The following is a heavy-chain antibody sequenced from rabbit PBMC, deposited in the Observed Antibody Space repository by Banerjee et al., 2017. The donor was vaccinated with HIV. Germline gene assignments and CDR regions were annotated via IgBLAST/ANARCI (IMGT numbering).Heavy chain of an antibody. CDR2: VDTGDGTT. V-gene: IGHV1S47*01. CDR1: GFSFSSGLP. J-gene: IGHJ4*01. D-gene: IGHD1-1*01. CDR3: ARNHANIGPYYEL. Sequence: QLVESGGGLVKPGASLTLTCKASGFSFSSGLPMCWVRQAPGKGLEWIASVDTGDGTTYYASWVNGRFTVSLDNAQNTVFLQMTSLTPADTATYFCARNHANIGPYYELWGPGTLVTVS.